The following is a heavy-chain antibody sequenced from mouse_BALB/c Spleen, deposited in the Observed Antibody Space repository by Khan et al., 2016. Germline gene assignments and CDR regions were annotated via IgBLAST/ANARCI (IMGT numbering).Heavy chain of an antibody. V-gene: IGHV1-87*01. J-gene: IGHJ2*01. CDR1: GYTFTTYW. CDR2: IYPGDGDT. CDR3: ARGTADYDYAY. D-gene: IGHD2-4*01. Sequence: QVQLKQSGAELARPGASVKLSCKASGYTFTTYWMQWVKQRPGQGLEWIGAIYPGDGDTRYTQKFKGKATLTADNSSSTAYMQLRSLASEDSAVYYCARGTADYDYAYWGQGTTLTVSS.